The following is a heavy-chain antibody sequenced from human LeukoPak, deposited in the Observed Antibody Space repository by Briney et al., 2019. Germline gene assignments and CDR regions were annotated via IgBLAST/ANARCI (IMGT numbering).Heavy chain of an antibody. J-gene: IGHJ4*02. D-gene: IGHD2-2*01. CDR3: AKDADRYCSSTSCHSPFDY. V-gene: IGHV3-30*18. Sequence: GGSLRLSCAASGFTFSSYGMHWVRQAPGKWLEWVAVISYDGSNEYYADSVKGRFTISRDNSKNTLYLQMNSLRAEDTAVYYCAKDADRYCSSTSCHSPFDYWGQGTLVTVSS. CDR1: GFTFSSYG. CDR2: ISYDGSNE.